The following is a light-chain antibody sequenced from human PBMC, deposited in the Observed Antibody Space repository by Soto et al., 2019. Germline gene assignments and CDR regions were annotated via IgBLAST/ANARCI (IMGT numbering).Light chain of an antibody. V-gene: IGKV3-15*01. CDR3: QQYNNWPRAT. J-gene: IGKJ4*01. CDR2: GAS. CDR1: QSVRTK. Sequence: EIVMTQSPDTLYVSPGEGATLSCRASQSVRTKLAWYQQKAGQAPRLLIYGASTRATGIPDRFSGSGSGTEFTLTISSLQSEDFAVYYCQQYNNWPRATFGGGTKVDI.